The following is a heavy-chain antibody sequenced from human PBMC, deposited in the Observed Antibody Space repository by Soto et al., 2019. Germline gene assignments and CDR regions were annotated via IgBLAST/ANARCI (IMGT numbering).Heavy chain of an antibody. V-gene: IGHV1-2*02. Sequence: ASVKVSCKASGYTFTGYYMHWVRQAPGQGLEWMGWINPNSGGTNYAQKFQGRVTMTRDTSISTAYMELSRLRSDDTAVYYCARATYWSSTSCYSGLGGGMDVWGQGTTVTVSS. D-gene: IGHD2-2*01. CDR2: INPNSGGT. J-gene: IGHJ6*02. CDR1: GYTFTGYY. CDR3: ARATYWSSTSCYSGLGGGMDV.